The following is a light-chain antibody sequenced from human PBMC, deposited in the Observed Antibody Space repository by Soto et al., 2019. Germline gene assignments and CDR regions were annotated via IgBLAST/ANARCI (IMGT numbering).Light chain of an antibody. CDR1: QRISN. CDR3: LQYGSWYT. V-gene: IGKV3-20*01. J-gene: IGKJ2*01. Sequence: ENVLTQSPGTLSVSPGERATLSCRASQRISNLAWYQQKPGQAPRLVIYDTSSRATGIPDRFSGSGSGTDFTLTISRLEPEDVAVYYCLQYGSWYTFGQGTKLEIK. CDR2: DTS.